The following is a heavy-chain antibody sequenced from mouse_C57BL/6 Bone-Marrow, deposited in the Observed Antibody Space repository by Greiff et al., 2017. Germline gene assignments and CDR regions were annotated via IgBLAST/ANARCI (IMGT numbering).Heavy chain of an antibody. D-gene: IGHD2-1*01. CDR1: GYTFTSYW. CDR3: AREGICYDNYVFAY. Sequence: QVQLQQPGAELVKPGASVKLSCTASGYTFTSYWMPWVKRRPGQGLEWIGMIHPNSGSTTYNEKFKSQAPLTVDKSSSPAYMQFRSLTAEDAAVYYCAREGICYDNYVFAYWGQGTLVTVSA. V-gene: IGHV1-64*01. CDR2: IHPNSGST. J-gene: IGHJ3*01.